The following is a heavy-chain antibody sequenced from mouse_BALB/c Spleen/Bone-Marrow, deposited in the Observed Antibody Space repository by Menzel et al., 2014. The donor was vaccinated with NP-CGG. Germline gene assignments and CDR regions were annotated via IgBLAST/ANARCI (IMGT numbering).Heavy chain of an antibody. V-gene: IGHV4-1*02. CDR3: ARLGYYGMMAY. D-gene: IGHD1-1*01. CDR1: GFDFSRYW. Sequence: LVESGGSLKLSCAASGFDFSRYWMGWVRQAPGRGLKWIGEINPESSTINYTPSLKDKFIISRGNAKNALYLQMSKVRSEDTALYFCARLGYYGMMAYWGQGTSVTVSS. CDR2: INPESSTI. J-gene: IGHJ4*01.